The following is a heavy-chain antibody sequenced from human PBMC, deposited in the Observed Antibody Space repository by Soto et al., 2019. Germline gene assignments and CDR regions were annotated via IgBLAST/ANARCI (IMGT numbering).Heavy chain of an antibody. CDR1: GGSISSGGYY. V-gene: IGHV4-31*03. CDR2: IYYSGST. CDR3: ARDKPDSSSWYRPEAVNAFDI. Sequence: QVQLQESGPGLVKPSQTLSLTCTVSGGSISSGGYYWSWIRQHPGKGLEWIGYIYYSGSTYYNPSLKSRVTISVDTSKNQFSLKLSSVTAADTAVYYCARDKPDSSSWYRPEAVNAFDIWGQGTMVTVSS. J-gene: IGHJ3*02. D-gene: IGHD6-13*01.